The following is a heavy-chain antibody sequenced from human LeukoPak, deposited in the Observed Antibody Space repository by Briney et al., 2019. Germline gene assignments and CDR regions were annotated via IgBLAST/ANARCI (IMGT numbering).Heavy chain of an antibody. CDR2: IYTSGTT. CDR3: ARVRRTKASSSGWYERYYFDY. V-gene: IGHV4-4*07. D-gene: IGHD6-19*01. CDR1: GGSISSYY. Sequence: SESLSLTCTVSGGSISSYYWSWIRQPAGKGLEWSGRIYTSGTTNYNPSLKSRVTMSVDTSKNQFSLKLSSVTAAGTAVYYCARVRRTKASSSGWYERYYFDYWGQGTLVTVSS. J-gene: IGHJ4*02.